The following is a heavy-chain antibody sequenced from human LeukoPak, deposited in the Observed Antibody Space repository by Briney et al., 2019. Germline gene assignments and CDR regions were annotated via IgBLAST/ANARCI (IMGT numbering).Heavy chain of an antibody. V-gene: IGHV1-69*01. CDR1: GGTFSSYA. J-gene: IGHJ5*02. CDR2: IIPIFGTA. CDR3: ARGSRDGYNEGHWFDP. D-gene: IGHD5-24*01. Sequence: GASVKVYCKASGGTFSSYAISWVRQAPGQGLEWMGGIIPIFGTANYAQKFQGRVTITADESTSTAYMELSSLRSEDTAVYYCARGSRDGYNEGHWFDPWGQGTLVTVSS.